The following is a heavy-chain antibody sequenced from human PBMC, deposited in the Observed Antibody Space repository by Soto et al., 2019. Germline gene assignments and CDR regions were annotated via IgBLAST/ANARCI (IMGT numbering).Heavy chain of an antibody. CDR1: GFTFSSYG. V-gene: IGHV3-30*18. J-gene: IGHJ5*02. CDR2: ISYDGSDK. Sequence: QVQLVESGGGVVQPGRSLRLSCAASGFTFSSYGMHWVRQAPGKGLEWVAVISYDGSDKYYADSVKGRFTISRDNSNNTRYLQVASRTAEDTAVYYCAKGGVVATASSHPWGQGTLFAVSS. CDR3: AKGGVVATASSHP. D-gene: IGHD2-15*01.